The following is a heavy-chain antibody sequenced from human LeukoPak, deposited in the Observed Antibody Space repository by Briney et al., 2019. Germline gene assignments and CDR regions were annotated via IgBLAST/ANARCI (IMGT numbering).Heavy chain of an antibody. CDR1: GYSISSGNY. CDR3: ARGPYSYDSSGAFDI. D-gene: IGHD3-22*01. J-gene: IGHJ3*02. V-gene: IGHV4-38-2*02. Sequence: SETLSLTCTVSGYSISSGNYWGWIRQPPGKGLEWIGNIYHGGSTHYNPSLKSRVTISVDTSKNHFSLKLTSVTAADTAVYFCARGPYSYDSSGAFDIWGQGTMVTVSS. CDR2: IYHGGST.